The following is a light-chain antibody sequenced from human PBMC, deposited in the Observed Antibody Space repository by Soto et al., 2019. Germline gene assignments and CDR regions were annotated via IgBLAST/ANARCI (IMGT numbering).Light chain of an antibody. Sequence: EIVLTQSPATLSLSPGERAILSCRASQSVSTFLAWYQQKPGQAPRLLIYGASSRATGIPDRFSGSGSGTDFTRAMCRQEAADSAVYYCAPYCSAGRYGEGTKVDIK. J-gene: IGKJ1*01. V-gene: IGKV3-20*01. CDR2: GAS. CDR3: APYCSAGR. CDR1: QSVSTF.